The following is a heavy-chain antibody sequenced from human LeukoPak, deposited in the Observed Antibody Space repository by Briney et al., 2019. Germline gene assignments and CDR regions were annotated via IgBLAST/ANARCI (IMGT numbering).Heavy chain of an antibody. Sequence: SETLSLTCTVSGGSVSTSTYYWSWIRPPPGKGLEWIGYIYYSGSTNYNPSLKTRVTISVDTSKNQFSLKLISVTAADTAVHYCAGPGIRAGSWGQGTLVTVSS. CDR1: GGSVSTSTYY. CDR2: IYYSGST. D-gene: IGHD3-10*01. J-gene: IGHJ4*02. CDR3: AGPGIRAGS. V-gene: IGHV4-61*01.